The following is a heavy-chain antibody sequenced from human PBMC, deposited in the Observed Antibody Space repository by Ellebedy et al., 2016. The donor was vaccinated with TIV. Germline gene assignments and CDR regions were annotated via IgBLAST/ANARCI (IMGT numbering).Heavy chain of an antibody. J-gene: IGHJ4*02. D-gene: IGHD3-10*01. CDR3: ASRPRG. Sequence: GESLKISCAASGFTVSNNYMSWVRQAPGKGLEWVSVIYSGGSTYYADSVKGRFTISRENSKNTLYLQMNSLRAEDTAVYYCASRPRGWGQGTLVTVSS. V-gene: IGHV3-53*01. CDR2: IYSGGST. CDR1: GFTVSNNY.